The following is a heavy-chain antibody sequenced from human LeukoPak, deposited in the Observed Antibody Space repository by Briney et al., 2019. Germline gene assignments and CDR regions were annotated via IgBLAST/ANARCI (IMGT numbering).Heavy chain of an antibody. CDR1: GFTVGSYY. Sequence: PGGSLRLSCAASGFTVGSYYTSWLRQAPGKGLEWVSAISGSGGSTYYADSVKGRFTISGDNSKNTLYLQMNSLRAEDTAVYYCAKDGMGGGPRLDYWGQGTLVTVSS. D-gene: IGHD2-15*01. J-gene: IGHJ4*02. CDR2: ISGSGGST. CDR3: AKDGMGGGPRLDY. V-gene: IGHV3-23*01.